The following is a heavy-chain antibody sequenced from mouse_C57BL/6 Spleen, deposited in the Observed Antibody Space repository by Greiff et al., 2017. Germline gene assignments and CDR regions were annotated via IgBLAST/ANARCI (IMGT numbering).Heavy chain of an antibody. CDR1: GYTFTDYY. Sequence: QVQLQQSGAELVRPGASVKLSCKASGYTFTDYYINWVKQRPGQGLEWIARIYPGSGNTYYNEKFKGKATLTAEKSSSTASMQLSSLTSEDSAVYFCAYGGRDYAMDYWGQGTSVTVSS. CDR3: AYGGRDYAMDY. J-gene: IGHJ4*01. CDR2: IYPGSGNT. D-gene: IGHD1-2*01. V-gene: IGHV1-76*01.